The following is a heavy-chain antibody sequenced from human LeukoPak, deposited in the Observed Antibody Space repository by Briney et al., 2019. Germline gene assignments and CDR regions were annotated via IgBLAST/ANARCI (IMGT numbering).Heavy chain of an antibody. CDR2: ISGSGSST. Sequence: GGSLRLSCAASGFTFSSYAMSWVRLAPGKGLEWVSGISGSGSSTYYADSVKGRFTISRDNSKNTLYPQMNSLRAEDTAIYYCAKGGDVIVAVATLDHWGQGTRVTVSS. J-gene: IGHJ4*02. D-gene: IGHD2-2*01. V-gene: IGHV3-23*01. CDR3: AKGGDVIVAVATLDH. CDR1: GFTFSSYA.